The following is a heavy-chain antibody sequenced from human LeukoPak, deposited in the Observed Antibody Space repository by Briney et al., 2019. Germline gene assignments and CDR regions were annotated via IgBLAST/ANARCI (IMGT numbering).Heavy chain of an antibody. Sequence: GGSLRLSCAASGFTFSSYAMSWVRQAPGKGLEWVSAISGSGGSTYYADSVKGRFTISRDNSKNSLYLQMNSLRVEDTAVYYCARSSGSTGFDYWGQGTLVTVSS. CDR1: GFTFSSYA. CDR2: ISGSGGST. D-gene: IGHD3-10*01. J-gene: IGHJ4*02. CDR3: ARSSGSTGFDY. V-gene: IGHV3-23*01.